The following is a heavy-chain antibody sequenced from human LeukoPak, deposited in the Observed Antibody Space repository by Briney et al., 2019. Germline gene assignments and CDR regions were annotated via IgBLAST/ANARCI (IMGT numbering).Heavy chain of an antibody. CDR2: IKHDGSEK. Sequence: GGSLRLSCVDSGITFINNWMSWVRQAPGKGLEWVANIKHDGSEKNYVDSVEGRFSISRDNSKNTLYLQMNSLRAEDTAVYYCAKDMITFGGVIDPPADYWGQGTLVTVSS. V-gene: IGHV3-7*04. D-gene: IGHD3-16*02. J-gene: IGHJ4*02. CDR3: AKDMITFGGVIDPPADY. CDR1: GITFINNW.